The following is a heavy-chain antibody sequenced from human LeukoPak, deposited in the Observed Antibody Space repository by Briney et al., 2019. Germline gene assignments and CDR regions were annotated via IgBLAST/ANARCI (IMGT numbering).Heavy chain of an antibody. V-gene: IGHV3-7*01. CDR2: IKQDGSEK. CDR3: ARDFLMNYDILTGYFRTPDWFDP. Sequence: GGSLRLSCAASGFTFSSYSMNWVRQAPGKGLEWVANIKQDGSEKYYVDSVKGRFTISRDNAKNSLYLQMNSLRAEDTAVYYCARDFLMNYDILTGYFRTPDWFDPWGQGTLVTVSS. D-gene: IGHD3-9*01. CDR1: GFTFSSYS. J-gene: IGHJ5*02.